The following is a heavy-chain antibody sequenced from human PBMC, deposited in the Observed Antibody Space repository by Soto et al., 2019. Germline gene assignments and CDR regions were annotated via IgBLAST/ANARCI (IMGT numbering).Heavy chain of an antibody. D-gene: IGHD2-15*01. V-gene: IGHV1-69*01. CDR1: GGTFSSYA. Sequence: QVQLVQSGAEVKKPGSSVKVSCKASGGTFSSYAISWVRQAPGQGLEWMGGIIPIFGTANYAQKFQGRVTIPADESTSTAYMELSSLRSEDTAVYYCASEEGYCSGGSCYSRGYGMDVWGQGTTVTVSS. CDR2: IIPIFGTA. CDR3: ASEEGYCSGGSCYSRGYGMDV. J-gene: IGHJ6*02.